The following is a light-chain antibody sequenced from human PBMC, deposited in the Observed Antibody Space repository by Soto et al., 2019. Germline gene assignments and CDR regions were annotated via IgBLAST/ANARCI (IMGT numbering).Light chain of an antibody. V-gene: IGKV3-20*01. J-gene: IGKJ2*01. Sequence: EIVLTQSPGTLFLSPGERATLSCRASQSVSSSSLAWYQQKPGQAPRLLIYGASSRATGIPDRFSGSGSGTDFTLTIRRMEPEDFAVYFCQHFGSSPGYTFGQGTKLQIK. CDR3: QHFGSSPGYT. CDR1: QSVSSSS. CDR2: GAS.